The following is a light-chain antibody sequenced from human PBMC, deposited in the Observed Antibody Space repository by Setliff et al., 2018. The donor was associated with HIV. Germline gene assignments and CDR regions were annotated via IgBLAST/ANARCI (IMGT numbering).Light chain of an antibody. V-gene: IGLV2-14*03. J-gene: IGLJ1*01. CDR2: DVS. Sequence: QSALTQPASVSGSPGQSITISCTGTSSDVGTYNFASWFQQHPGKAPKLMIYDVSYRPSGVSNRFSGSKSGNTASLTISGLQAEDEADYYCSSYTSTTPLYVFGTGTKGHRP. CDR3: SSYTSTTPLYV. CDR1: SSDVGTYNF.